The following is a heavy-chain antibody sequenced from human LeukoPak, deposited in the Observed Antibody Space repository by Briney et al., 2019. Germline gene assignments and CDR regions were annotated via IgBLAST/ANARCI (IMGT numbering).Heavy chain of an antibody. CDR2: IIPIFGTA. D-gene: IGHD2-15*01. J-gene: IGHJ3*02. CDR1: GGTFSSYA. V-gene: IGHV1-69*06. Sequence: SVKVSCKASGGTFSSYAISWVRQAPGQGLEWMGGIIPIFGTANYAQKFQGRVTITADKSTSTAYMELSSLRSEDTAVYYCASDRIEVDAFDIWGQGTMVTVSS. CDR3: ASDRIEVDAFDI.